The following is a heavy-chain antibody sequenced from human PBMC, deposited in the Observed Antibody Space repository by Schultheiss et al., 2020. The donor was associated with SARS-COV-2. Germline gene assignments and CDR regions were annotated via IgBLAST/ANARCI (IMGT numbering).Heavy chain of an antibody. J-gene: IGHJ5*02. V-gene: IGHV4-59*01. D-gene: IGHD5/OR15-5a*01. CDR1: GGSINNYY. CDR3: ARGSTMGTP. Sequence: SETLSLTCTVSGGSINNYYWSWIRQPPGKGLEWIGEIYYNGSTNYNPSLKSRVTLSLDTSKNQFFLNLTSVTPADTAVYYCARGSTMGTPWGHGTLVTVSA. CDR2: IYYNGST.